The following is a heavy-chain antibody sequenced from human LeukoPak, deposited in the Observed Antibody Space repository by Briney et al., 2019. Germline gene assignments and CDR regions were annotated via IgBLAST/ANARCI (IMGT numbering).Heavy chain of an antibody. CDR2: IYSSGTT. CDR1: GGSISDGGYY. D-gene: IGHD3-16*02. V-gene: IGHV4-39*02. CDR3: AREDESYHYFDY. J-gene: IGHJ4*02. Sequence: PSETLSLTCTVSGGSISDGGYYWGWIRQPPGKGLEWIGSIYSSGTTSYNPSLKSRVTMSVDTSKNQLSLKVRSVTAADTAIYHCAREDESYHYFDYWGQGTLVTVSS.